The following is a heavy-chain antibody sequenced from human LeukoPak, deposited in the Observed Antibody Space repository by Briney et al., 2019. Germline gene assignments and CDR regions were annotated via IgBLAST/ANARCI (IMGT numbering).Heavy chain of an antibody. D-gene: IGHD3-10*01. Sequence: ASVNVSCKASGYTFTSYYMHWVRQAPGQGLEWMGIINPSGGSTNYAQKFQGRVTMTRDTSTNTVYMELSSLRSEDTAVYYCARGPSITMVRGGQWYYYMDVWGKGTTVTVSS. J-gene: IGHJ6*03. CDR2: INPSGGST. CDR3: ARGPSITMVRGGQWYYYMDV. CDR1: GYTFTSYY. V-gene: IGHV1-46*01.